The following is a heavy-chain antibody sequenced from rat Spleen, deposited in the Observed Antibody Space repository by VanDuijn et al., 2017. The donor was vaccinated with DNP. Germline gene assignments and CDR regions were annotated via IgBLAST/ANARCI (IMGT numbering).Heavy chain of an antibody. V-gene: IGHV5-7*01. J-gene: IGHJ2*01. Sequence: EVQLVESGGGLVQPGRSLKISCAASGFTFSDYYMAWVRQTPEKGLEWVATIFNDGSGTYYGDSVKGRFTISRHNAKSTLYLQMDSLRSEDTAAYYCATHPDYGSYFVYWGQGVMVTVSS. D-gene: IGHD1-3*01. CDR1: GFTFSDYY. CDR3: ATHPDYGSYFVY. CDR2: IFNDGSGT.